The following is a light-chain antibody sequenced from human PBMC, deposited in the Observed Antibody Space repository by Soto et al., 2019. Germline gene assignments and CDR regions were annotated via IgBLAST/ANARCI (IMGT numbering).Light chain of an antibody. J-gene: IGLJ1*01. CDR1: GNDVGAYNY. V-gene: IGLV2-11*01. Sequence: QSALTQPRSVSGSPGQSVTISCTGTGNDVGAYNYVSWYQQHPGRPPKLLIYGVVRWPSGVPDRSSGSKSGNTASLTISGLQAEDEAYYFCCSYAGGYTYLFGTGTKVTVL. CDR3: CSYAGGYTYL. CDR2: GVV.